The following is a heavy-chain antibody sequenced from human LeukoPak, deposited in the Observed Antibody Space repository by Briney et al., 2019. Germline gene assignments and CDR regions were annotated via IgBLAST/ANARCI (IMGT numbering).Heavy chain of an antibody. CDR2: IWYGGSNK. Sequence: QPGGSLRLSCAASGFTFSSYGMHWVRQAPGKGLEWVAVIWYGGSNKYYADSVKGRFTISRDNSKNTLYLQMNTLRAEDTAVYNCAKDLSEVGAPGDYWGQGTLVTVSS. CDR3: AKDLSEVGAPGDY. J-gene: IGHJ4*02. D-gene: IGHD1-26*01. CDR1: GFTFSSYG. V-gene: IGHV3-30*02.